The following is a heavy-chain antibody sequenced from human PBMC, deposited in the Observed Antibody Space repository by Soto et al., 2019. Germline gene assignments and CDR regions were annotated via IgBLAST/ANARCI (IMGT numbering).Heavy chain of an antibody. D-gene: IGHD2-15*01. Sequence: PSETLSLTCTVSGGSISSYYWSWIRQPPGEGLEWIGYIYYSGSTNYNPSLKSRVTISVDTSKNQFSLKLSSVTAADTAVYYCARATDIVVVVAARRSHHYYGMDVWGQGTTVTVSS. CDR3: ARATDIVVVVAARRSHHYYGMDV. CDR1: GGSISSYY. V-gene: IGHV4-59*01. CDR2: IYYSGST. J-gene: IGHJ6*02.